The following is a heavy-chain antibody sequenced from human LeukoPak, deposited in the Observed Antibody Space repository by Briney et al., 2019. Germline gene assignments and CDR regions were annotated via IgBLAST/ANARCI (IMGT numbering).Heavy chain of an antibody. V-gene: IGHV4-61*05. CDR3: ARFTVTTRCFDY. D-gene: IGHD4-17*01. J-gene: IGHJ4*02. Sequence: SETLSLTCTVSGGSISSSSYYWSWIRQPPGTGLEWIGYIYYSGSTNYNPSLKSRVTISVDTSKNQFSLKLSSVTAADTAVYYCARFTVTTRCFDYWGQGTLVTVSS. CDR2: IYYSGST. CDR1: GGSISSSSYY.